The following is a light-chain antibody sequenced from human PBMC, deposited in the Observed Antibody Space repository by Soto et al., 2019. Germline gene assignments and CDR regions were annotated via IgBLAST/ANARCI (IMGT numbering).Light chain of an antibody. CDR2: AES. CDR3: QKYNSYWWT. V-gene: IGKV1-27*01. J-gene: IGKJ1*01. CDR1: QGISNY. Sequence: IRMTQSPYSLSASTGDRVSITCRASQGISNYLAWYQQKPGKVPKLLIYAESTLQSGVPYRLNGSGSGTDFTLTISRLQPDDFATYYCQKYNSYWWTCGQGTKVDIK.